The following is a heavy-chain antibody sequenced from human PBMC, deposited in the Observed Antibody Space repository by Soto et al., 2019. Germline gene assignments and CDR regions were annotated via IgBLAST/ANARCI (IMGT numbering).Heavy chain of an antibody. J-gene: IGHJ6*02. CDR2: IYWDDDK. V-gene: IGHV2-5*02. CDR1: GFSLSTSGVG. CDR3: AHSPGIAVAGMYGMDV. D-gene: IGHD6-19*01. Sequence: QITLKESGPTLVKPTQTLTLTCTFSGFSLSTSGVGVGWIRQPPGKALEWLALIYWDDDKRYSPSLKSRLTITKDPSKNQVVLTMTSMDPVDTATYYCAHSPGIAVAGMYGMDVWGQGTTVTVSS.